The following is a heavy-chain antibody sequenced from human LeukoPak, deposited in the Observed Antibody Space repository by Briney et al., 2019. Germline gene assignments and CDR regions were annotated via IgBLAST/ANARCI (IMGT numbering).Heavy chain of an antibody. Sequence: GGALRLSCTASGFIFSTSWMTWVRQAPGEGLERVANINLDGSEKYYVDSVRGRFTISRDNAKNSLYLQMSSLRGEDTAVYHCARGITSGPRRYDVRNFDYWGQGTPVTVSS. CDR1: GFIFSTSW. CDR3: ARGITSGPRRYDVRNFDY. CDR2: INLDGSEK. D-gene: IGHD5-12*01. V-gene: IGHV3-7*01. J-gene: IGHJ4*02.